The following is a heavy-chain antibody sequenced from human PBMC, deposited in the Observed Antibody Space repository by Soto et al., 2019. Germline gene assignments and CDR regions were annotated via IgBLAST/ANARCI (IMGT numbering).Heavy chain of an antibody. V-gene: IGHV1-24*01. D-gene: IGHD6-13*01. J-gene: IGHJ5*02. CDR1: GYTLTELS. CDR3: ATGPTWGIAAAGIPWFDP. Sequence: ASVKVSCKVSGYTLTELSMHWVRQAPGKGLEWMGGFDPEDGETIYAQKFQGRVTMTEDTSTDTAYMELSSLRSEDTAVYYCATGPTWGIAAAGIPWFDPWGQGTLVTVSS. CDR2: FDPEDGET.